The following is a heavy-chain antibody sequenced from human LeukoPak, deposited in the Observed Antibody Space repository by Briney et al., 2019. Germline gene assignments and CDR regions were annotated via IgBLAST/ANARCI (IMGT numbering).Heavy chain of an antibody. V-gene: IGHV3-9*01. CDR1: GFTFDDYA. CDR2: ISWNSGSI. Sequence: GRSLRLSCAASGFTFDDYAMHWVRQAPGKGLEWVSGISWNSGSIGYADSVKGRFTIPRDNAKNSLYLQMNSLRAEDTAVYYCAKDQGGGYSYGWVLDYWGQGTLVTVSS. D-gene: IGHD5-18*01. CDR3: AKDQGGGYSYGWVLDY. J-gene: IGHJ4*02.